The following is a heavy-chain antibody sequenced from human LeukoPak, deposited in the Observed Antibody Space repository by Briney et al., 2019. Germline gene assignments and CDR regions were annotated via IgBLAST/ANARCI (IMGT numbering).Heavy chain of an antibody. J-gene: IGHJ4*02. CDR2: IYSGGSP. Sequence: SETLSLTCSVSGGSVRNYFWSWIRQPAGKGLEWIGRIYSGGSPDYNPSLKSRVTMSVDTSKNQVSLKLTSVTAADTAIYYCAGSGFGKSDYWGQGTLVTVSS. V-gene: IGHV4-4*07. D-gene: IGHD3-10*01. CDR1: GGSVRNYF. CDR3: AGSGFGKSDY.